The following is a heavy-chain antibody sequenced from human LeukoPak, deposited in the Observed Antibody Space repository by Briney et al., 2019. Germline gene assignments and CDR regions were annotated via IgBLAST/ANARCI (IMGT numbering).Heavy chain of an antibody. CDR2: INSDGSST. CDR1: GFTFSSYW. D-gene: IGHD5-12*01. J-gene: IGHJ4*02. Sequence: GGSLRLSCAASGFTFSSYWMHWVRQSPGKGLVWVSRINSDGSSTSYADSVKGRFTISRDNAKNTLYLQMNSLRAEDTAVYYCARDVATRNGLDYWGQGTLVTVSS. V-gene: IGHV3-74*01. CDR3: ARDVATRNGLDY.